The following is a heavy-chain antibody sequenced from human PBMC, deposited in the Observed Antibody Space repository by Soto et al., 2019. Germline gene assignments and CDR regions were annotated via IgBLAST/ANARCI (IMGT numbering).Heavy chain of an antibody. J-gene: IGHJ5*02. CDR1: GFTFSNYA. D-gene: IGHD4-17*01. V-gene: IGHV3-21*01. CDR3: ARGGVYGGNSHPGWLDP. CDR2: ISSSSNYI. Sequence: GGSLRLSCAASGFTFSNYAMNWVRQAPGKGLEWVASISSSSNYIYYADSLKGRFTVSRDNAKNSLQLQVDSLRAEDTAVYYCARGGVYGGNSHPGWLDPWGQGTLVTVSS.